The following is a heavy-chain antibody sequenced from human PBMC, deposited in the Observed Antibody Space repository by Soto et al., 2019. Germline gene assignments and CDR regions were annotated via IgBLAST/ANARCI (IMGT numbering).Heavy chain of an antibody. CDR2: INHSGST. D-gene: IGHD5-18*01. CDR3: ARDIQGYSYGSDGNDAFDI. V-gene: IGHV4-34*01. Sequence: SETLSLSCAVYGWSFSGYYWGWIRHPPGKGLEWIGEINHSGSTNYNPSLKSRVTISVDTSKNQFSLKLSSVTAADTAVYYCARDIQGYSYGSDGNDAFDIWGQGTMVT. CDR1: GWSFSGYY. J-gene: IGHJ3*02.